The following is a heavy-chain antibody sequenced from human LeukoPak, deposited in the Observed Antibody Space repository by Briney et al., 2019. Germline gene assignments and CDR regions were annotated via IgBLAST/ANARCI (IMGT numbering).Heavy chain of an antibody. V-gene: IGHV1-8*02. CDR3: ARGLWFGELFTRRADYYYYYMDV. CDR2: MNPNSGNT. J-gene: IGHJ6*03. D-gene: IGHD3-10*01. CDR1: GYTFTSYG. Sequence: ASVKVSCKASGYTFTSYGISWVRQAPGQGLEWMGWMNPNSGNTGYAQKFQGRVTMTRNTSISTAYMELSSLRSEDTAVYYCARGLWFGELFTRRADYYYYYMDVWGKGTTVTISS.